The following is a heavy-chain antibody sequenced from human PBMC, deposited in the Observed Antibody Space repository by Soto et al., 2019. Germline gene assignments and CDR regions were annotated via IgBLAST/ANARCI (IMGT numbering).Heavy chain of an antibody. J-gene: IGHJ4*02. V-gene: IGHV1-69*13. CDR3: ARDPIYRAAAGLFDY. D-gene: IGHD6-13*01. CDR2: IIPIFGTA. Sequence: SVKVSCKASGGTFSSYAISWVRQAPGQGLEWMGGIIPIFGTANYAQKFQGRVTITADESTSTAYMELSSLRSEDTAVYYCARDPIYRAAAGLFDYWGQGTLVTVSS. CDR1: GGTFSSYA.